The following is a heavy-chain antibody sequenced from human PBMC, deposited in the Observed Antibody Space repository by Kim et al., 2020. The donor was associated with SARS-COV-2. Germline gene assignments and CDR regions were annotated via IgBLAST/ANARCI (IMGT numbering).Heavy chain of an antibody. CDR1: GFTFSSYS. V-gene: IGHV3-21*01. CDR2: ISSSSSYI. D-gene: IGHD1-26*01. CDR3: ARKRWELLCYFDY. J-gene: IGHJ4*02. Sequence: GGSLRLSCAASGFTFSSYSMNWVRQAPGKGLEWVSSISSSSSYIYYADSVKGRFTISRDNAKNSLYLQMNSLRAEDTAVYYCARKRWELLCYFDYWGQGTLVTVSS.